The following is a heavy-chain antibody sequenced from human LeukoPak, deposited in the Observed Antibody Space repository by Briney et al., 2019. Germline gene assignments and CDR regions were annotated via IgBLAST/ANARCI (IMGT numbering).Heavy chain of an antibody. Sequence: ASVKVSCKASGYTFTGYYVHWVRQAPGQGLEWMGWLNPSSGGTKYAQKFQGRVTMTRDTSISTAYMELIRLRSDDTAVYYCARGLSFMDVWGQGTTVTVSS. CDR1: GYTFTGYY. CDR3: ARGLSFMDV. D-gene: IGHD1-26*01. V-gene: IGHV1-2*02. CDR2: LNPSSGGT. J-gene: IGHJ6*02.